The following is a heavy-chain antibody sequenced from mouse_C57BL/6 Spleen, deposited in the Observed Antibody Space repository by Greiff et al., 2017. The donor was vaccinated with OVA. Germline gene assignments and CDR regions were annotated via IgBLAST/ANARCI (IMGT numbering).Heavy chain of an antibody. CDR1: GYTFTSYW. V-gene: IGHV1-69*01. CDR3: ARTTVVAKMDY. CDR2: IDPSDSYT. Sequence: QVQLQQPGAELVMPGASVKLSCKASGYTFTSYWMHWVKQRPGQGLEWIGEIDPSDSYTNYNQKFKGKSTLTVDKSSSTAYMQLSSLTSEDSAVYYCARTTVVAKMDYWGQGTSVTVSS. J-gene: IGHJ4*01. D-gene: IGHD1-1*01.